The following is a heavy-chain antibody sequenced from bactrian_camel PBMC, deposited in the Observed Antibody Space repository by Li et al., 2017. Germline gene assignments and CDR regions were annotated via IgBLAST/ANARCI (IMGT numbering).Heavy chain of an antibody. J-gene: IGHJ4*01. D-gene: IGHD1*01. CDR2: LYTGGGYT. CDR1: GNIASSYC. Sequence: HVQLVESGGGSVQTGGSLRLSCAASGNIASSYCMGWFRQAPGKTREGVAALYTGGGYTYYADSVKGRFAISQDNAKNTLTLQMDNLKSEDTAMYYCAAGGARSSRVCAGLDAKPSAYIYYGQGTQVTVSS. V-gene: IGHV3S54*01.